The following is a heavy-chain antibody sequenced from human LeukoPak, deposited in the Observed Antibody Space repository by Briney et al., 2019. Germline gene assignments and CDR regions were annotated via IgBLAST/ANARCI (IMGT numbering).Heavy chain of an antibody. CDR2: ISAYNGNT. V-gene: IGHV1-18*01. CDR3: ARVLYYYDSSGRIGAFDI. D-gene: IGHD3-22*01. CDR1: GYTCTSYG. Sequence: ASEKVSCKASGYTCTSYGISWVRQAPGQGLEWMGWISAYNGNTNYAQKPQGRVTMTTDTSTSTAYMELRSLRSDDTAVYYCARVLYYYDSSGRIGAFDIWGQGRMVTGSS. J-gene: IGHJ3*02.